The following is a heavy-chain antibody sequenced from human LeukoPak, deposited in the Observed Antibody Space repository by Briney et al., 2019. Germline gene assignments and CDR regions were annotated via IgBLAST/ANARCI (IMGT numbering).Heavy chain of an antibody. CDR1: GYTLTELS. J-gene: IGHJ4*02. V-gene: IGHV1-24*01. Sequence: GASVKVSCKVSGYTLTELSMHWVRQAPGKGLEWMGGFDPEDGGTIYAQKFQGRVTMTEDTSTDTAYMELSSLRSEDTAVYYCATVMVHKAWYYFDYWGQGTLVTVSS. CDR2: FDPEDGGT. D-gene: IGHD2-8*01. CDR3: ATVMVHKAWYYFDY.